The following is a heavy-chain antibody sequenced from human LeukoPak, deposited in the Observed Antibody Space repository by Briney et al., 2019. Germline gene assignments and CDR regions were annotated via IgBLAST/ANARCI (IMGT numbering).Heavy chain of an antibody. J-gene: IGHJ4*02. Sequence: ASVKVSCKASGYTFTSYYMHWVRQAPGQGLEWMGIINASGGSTSYAQKFQGRVTMTRDTSTSTVYMELSSLRSEDTAVYYCARDGAGLLWFGELWDYWGQGTLVNVSS. V-gene: IGHV1-46*01. CDR1: GYTFTSYY. CDR2: INASGGST. CDR3: ARDGAGLLWFGELWDY. D-gene: IGHD3-10*01.